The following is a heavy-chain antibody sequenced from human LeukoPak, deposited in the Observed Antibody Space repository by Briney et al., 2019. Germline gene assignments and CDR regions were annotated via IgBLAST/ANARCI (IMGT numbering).Heavy chain of an antibody. J-gene: IGHJ4*02. V-gene: IGHV3-30*18. D-gene: IGHD6-13*01. Sequence: PGRSLRLSCASSGFTFSSYGMHWVRQAPGKGLEWVAVISYDGSNKYYADSVKGRFTISRDNSKNTLYLQMNSLRAEDTAVYYCAKGGGSYSSSWFDYCGQGTLVTVSS. CDR3: AKGGGSYSSSWFDY. CDR2: ISYDGSNK. CDR1: GFTFSSYG.